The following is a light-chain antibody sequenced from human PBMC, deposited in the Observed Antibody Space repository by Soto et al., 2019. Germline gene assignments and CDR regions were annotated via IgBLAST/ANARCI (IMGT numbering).Light chain of an antibody. V-gene: IGKV3-20*01. Sequence: IVLTQSPGPLSLSPGERATLSCRPSQSVSSTYLDWYQQKPGQAPRLLIYPASSRATGIPDRFSGGASATDFTLTISSLEPEDFAVYYCRHYINSQWTFGQGTKVEIK. J-gene: IGKJ1*01. CDR3: RHYINSQWT. CDR2: PAS. CDR1: QSVSSTY.